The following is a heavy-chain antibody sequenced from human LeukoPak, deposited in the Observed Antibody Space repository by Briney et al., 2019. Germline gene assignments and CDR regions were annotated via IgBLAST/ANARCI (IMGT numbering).Heavy chain of an antibody. Sequence: GGSLRLSCAASGFTFGDYYMTWIRQAPGKGLEWVSYISSSGSVTYNADSVKGRFTISRDNSKNTLYLQMNSLRAEDTAVYYCAKDGGPVQMATTTYYFDYWGQGTLVTVSS. CDR1: GFTFGDYY. V-gene: IGHV3-11*04. CDR3: AKDGGPVQMATTTYYFDY. CDR2: ISSSGSVT. J-gene: IGHJ4*02. D-gene: IGHD5-24*01.